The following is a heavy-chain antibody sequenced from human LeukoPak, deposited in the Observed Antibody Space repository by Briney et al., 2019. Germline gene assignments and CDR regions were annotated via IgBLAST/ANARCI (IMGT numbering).Heavy chain of an antibody. D-gene: IGHD2-15*01. J-gene: IGHJ4*02. CDR2: IVVGSGNT. Sequence: SVKVSCKASGFTFTSSAVQWVRQARGQRLEWIGWIVVGSGNTNYAQKFQERVTITRDMSTSTAYMELSSLRSEDTAVYYCAAGYCSGGSCYRDFDYWGQGTLVIVSS. CDR3: AAGYCSGGSCYRDFDY. V-gene: IGHV1-58*01. CDR1: GFTFTSSA.